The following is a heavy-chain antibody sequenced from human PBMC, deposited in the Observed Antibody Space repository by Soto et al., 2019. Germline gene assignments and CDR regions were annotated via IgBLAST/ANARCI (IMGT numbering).Heavy chain of an antibody. Sequence: QVQLVESGGGVVQPGRSLRLSCAASGFTFSSYGMHWVRQAPGKGLEWVAVISYDGSNKYYADSVKGRFTISRDNSKNKLYLQMNSLRAEDTAVYYCAKDGGGTFFDYWGQGTLVTVSS. D-gene: IGHD3-16*01. CDR2: ISYDGSNK. CDR1: GFTFSSYG. CDR3: AKDGGGTFFDY. J-gene: IGHJ4*02. V-gene: IGHV3-30*18.